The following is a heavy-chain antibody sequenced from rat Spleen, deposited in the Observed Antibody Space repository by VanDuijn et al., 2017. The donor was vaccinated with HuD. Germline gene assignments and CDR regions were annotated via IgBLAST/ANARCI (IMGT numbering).Heavy chain of an antibody. CDR3: TRHDYSGVITNWFAY. V-gene: IGHV5-20*01. J-gene: IGHJ3*01. CDR2: ISSGGGGT. D-gene: IGHD4-4*01. Sequence: EVQLVESGGGLVQPGRSLKLSCAASGFTFSDYYMAWVRQAPKKGLEWVASISSGGGGTYYPDSVEGRFTISRDNAKSTLYLHMDSLRSEDTATYYCTRHDYSGVITNWFAYWGQGTLVTVSS. CDR1: GFTFSDYY.